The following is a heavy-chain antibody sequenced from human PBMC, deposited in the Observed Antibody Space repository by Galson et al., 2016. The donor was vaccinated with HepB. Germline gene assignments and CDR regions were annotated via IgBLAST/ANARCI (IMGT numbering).Heavy chain of an antibody. Sequence: SLRLSCAASGFTFSSYAMYWVRQAPGKGLEWVAVISYDGSNKYYADSVKGRFTISRDNSKNTLYLQMNSLRAEDTAVYYCARDQNRHYSSGWGYYYYGLDVWGQGTTVTVSS. J-gene: IGHJ6*02. D-gene: IGHD6-19*01. V-gene: IGHV3-30*04. CDR2: ISYDGSNK. CDR1: GFTFSSYA. CDR3: ARDQNRHYSSGWGYYYYGLDV.